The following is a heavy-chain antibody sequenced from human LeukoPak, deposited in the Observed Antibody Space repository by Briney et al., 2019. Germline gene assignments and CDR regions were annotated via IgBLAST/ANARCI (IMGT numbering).Heavy chain of an antibody. CDR1: GFTFSNAW. V-gene: IGHV3-15*01. D-gene: IGHD4-23*01. Sequence: GGSLRLSCAASGFTFSNAWMSWVRQAPGKGLEWVGRIKSKTDGGTTDYAAPVKGRFTISRDDSKNTLFLQMNSLRAEDTAVYYCARGDYGGNFAGGQGTLVTVSS. J-gene: IGHJ4*02. CDR2: IKSKTDGGTT. CDR3: ARGDYGGNFA.